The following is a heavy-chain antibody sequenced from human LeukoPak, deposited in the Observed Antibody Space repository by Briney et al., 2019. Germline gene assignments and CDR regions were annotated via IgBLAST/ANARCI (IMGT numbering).Heavy chain of an antibody. CDR1: GGFISSSSYY. Sequence: SETLSLTCTISGGFISSSSYYWGWIRQPPGKGLEWIGDIYYSGSTYYNPALKSRVSMSIDTSKNQFSLELRSVAAADTALYYCARRRYYDSTGYFEWGQGTLVTVTS. CDR3: ARRRYYDSTGYFE. J-gene: IGHJ1*01. D-gene: IGHD3-22*01. V-gene: IGHV4-39*01. CDR2: IYYSGST.